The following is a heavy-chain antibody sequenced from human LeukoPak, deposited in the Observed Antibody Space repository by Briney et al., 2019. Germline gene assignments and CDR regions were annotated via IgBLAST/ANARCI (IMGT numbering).Heavy chain of an antibody. D-gene: IGHD3-16*01. Sequence: SGGSLRLSCAASGFTFSNAWMSWVRQAPGKGLQWVSFISSTGITKYYADSVRGRFTISRDNTRNSLYLQMSSLRAEDTAVYYCARDLVSGAYTFDTWGQGTVVTVSS. CDR1: GFTFSNAW. J-gene: IGHJ3*02. CDR3: ARDLVSGAYTFDT. CDR2: ISSTGITK. V-gene: IGHV3-11*04.